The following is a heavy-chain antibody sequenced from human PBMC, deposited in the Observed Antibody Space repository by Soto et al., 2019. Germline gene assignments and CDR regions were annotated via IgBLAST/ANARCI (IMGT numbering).Heavy chain of an antibody. Sequence: QVQLHQWGAGLLKPSETLSLACSIYSGSFSGYYWSWIRQPPGKGLEWIGEISQSGNTNYSPSLKSRVSISIDTYKKQYSLNLASVSAADTAVYYCARAPKDSGSSQTRPDFWGQGALVTVSS. D-gene: IGHD6-6*01. CDR2: ISQSGNT. V-gene: IGHV4-34*01. J-gene: IGHJ4*02. CDR1: SGSFSGYY. CDR3: ARAPKDSGSSQTRPDF.